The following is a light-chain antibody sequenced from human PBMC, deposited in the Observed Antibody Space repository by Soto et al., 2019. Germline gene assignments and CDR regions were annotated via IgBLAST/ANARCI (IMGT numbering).Light chain of an antibody. CDR1: SSDVGSYNL. CDR3: CSYAGSSTFLV. CDR2: EVS. Sequence: QSALTQPASVSGSPGQSITISCTGTSSDVGSYNLVSWYQQHPGKAPKLMIYEVSKRPSGVSNRFSGSKSGNTASLTISGLQAEDEADYYCCSYAGSSTFLVFGGGTKVTVL. J-gene: IGLJ2*01. V-gene: IGLV2-23*02.